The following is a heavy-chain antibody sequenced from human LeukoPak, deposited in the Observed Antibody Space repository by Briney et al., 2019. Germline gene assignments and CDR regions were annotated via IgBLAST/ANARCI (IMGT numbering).Heavy chain of an antibody. Sequence: ASVKVSCKASGYTFTSYGISWVRQAPGQGLEWMGWISAYNGNTNYPQKLQGRVTMTTDTSTSTAYMELRSLRSDDTAVYYCARDGNSGYDYYYYYGMDVWGKGTTVTVSS. CDR1: GYTFTSYG. D-gene: IGHD5-12*01. CDR2: ISAYNGNT. V-gene: IGHV1-18*04. J-gene: IGHJ6*04. CDR3: ARDGNSGYDYYYYYGMDV.